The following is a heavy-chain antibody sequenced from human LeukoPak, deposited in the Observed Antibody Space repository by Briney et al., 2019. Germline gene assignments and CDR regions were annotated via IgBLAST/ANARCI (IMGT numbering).Heavy chain of an antibody. D-gene: IGHD6-19*01. J-gene: IGHJ4*02. V-gene: IGHV3-30*18. Sequence: PGGSLRLSCAASGFTFSSYGMHWVRQAPGKGLEWVAVISYDGSNKYYADSVKGRFTISRDNSKNTLYLQMNSLRAEDTAVYYCAKDSKAVAGLFDYWGQGTLVTVSS. CDR3: AKDSKAVAGLFDY. CDR1: GFTFSSYG. CDR2: ISYDGSNK.